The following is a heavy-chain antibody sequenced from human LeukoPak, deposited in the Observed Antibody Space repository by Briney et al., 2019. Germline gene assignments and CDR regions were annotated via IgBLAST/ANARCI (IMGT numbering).Heavy chain of an antibody. CDR1: GGSICSSSYY. V-gene: IGHV4-39*07. CDR3: ARRLTYYGSGSPPGWFDP. D-gene: IGHD3-10*01. Sequence: SETLSLTCTVSGGSICSSSYYWGWIRQPPGKGLEWIGSIYYSGSTYYNPSLKSRVTISVDTSKNQFSLKLSSVTAADTAVYYCARRLTYYGSGSPPGWFDPWGQGTLVTVSS. J-gene: IGHJ5*02. CDR2: IYYSGST.